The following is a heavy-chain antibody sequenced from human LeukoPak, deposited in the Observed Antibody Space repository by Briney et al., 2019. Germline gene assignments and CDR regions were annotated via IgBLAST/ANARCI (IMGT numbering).Heavy chain of an antibody. V-gene: IGHV1-2*02. D-gene: IGHD4-17*01. CDR1: GYTFTGYY. CDR3: ASNVGDYGDYVPYYYYYYGRDV. Sequence: ASVKVSCKASGYTFTGYYMHWVGQAPGQGLEWMGWINPNSGGTNYAQKFQGRVTMTRDTSISTAYMELRRLGSDDTAVYYCASNVGDYGDYVPYYYYYYGRDVWGQGTTVTVSS. J-gene: IGHJ6*02. CDR2: INPNSGGT.